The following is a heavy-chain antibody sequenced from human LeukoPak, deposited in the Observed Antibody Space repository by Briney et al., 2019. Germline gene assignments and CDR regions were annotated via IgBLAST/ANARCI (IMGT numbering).Heavy chain of an antibody. V-gene: IGHV4-34*01. Sequence: PSETLSLTCAVYGGSFSGYYWSWIRQPPGKGLEWIGEINHSGNTNYNPSLKSRVTISVDTSKNQFSLKLSSVTAADTAVYYCARVRNGWSIAARPGSYFDYWGQGTLVTVSS. J-gene: IGHJ4*02. CDR1: GGSFSGYY. CDR2: INHSGNT. CDR3: ARVRNGWSIAARPGSYFDY. D-gene: IGHD6-6*01.